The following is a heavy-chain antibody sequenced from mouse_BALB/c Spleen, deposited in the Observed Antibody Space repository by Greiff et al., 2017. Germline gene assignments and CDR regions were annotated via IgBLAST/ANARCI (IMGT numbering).Heavy chain of an antibody. CDR3: ASYYYDAMDY. CDR1: GFSLTSSG. V-gene: IGHV2-9*02. Sequence: QVQLKESGPGLVAPSQSLSITCTVSGFSLTSSGVHWVRQPPGKGLEWLGVIWAGGSTNYNSALMSRLSISKDNSKSQVFLKMNSLQTDDTAMYYCASYYYDAMDYWGQGTSVTVSS. CDR2: IWAGGST. D-gene: IGHD1-1*01. J-gene: IGHJ4*01.